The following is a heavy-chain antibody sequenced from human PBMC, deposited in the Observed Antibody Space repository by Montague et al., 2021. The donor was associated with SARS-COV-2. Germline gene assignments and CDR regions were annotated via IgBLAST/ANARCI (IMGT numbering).Heavy chain of an antibody. D-gene: IGHD6-19*01. J-gene: IGHJ3*01. CDR2: IYSGAGA. Sequence: SLRLSCAAPGFTFSNYAMNWVRQAPGKGLEWVSIIYSGAGAYYADSVKGRFTISRDNSKKTLFLQLDSLRAEDTAVYYCAKGVAGTGIDALDFWGQGTMVTVSA. CDR1: GFTFSNYA. CDR3: AKGVAGTGIDALDF. V-gene: IGHV3-23*03.